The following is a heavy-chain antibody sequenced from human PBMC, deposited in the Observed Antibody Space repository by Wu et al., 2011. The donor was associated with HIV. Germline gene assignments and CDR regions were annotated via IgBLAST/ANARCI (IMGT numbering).Heavy chain of an antibody. Sequence: WVRQAPRTRALSGWDGISADNGDTNXAHNLHDRVTMTTDTSTSTAYLELTSLRSDDTTVYFCARETGFSHFDLWGQGTLVTVSS. V-gene: IGHV1-18*01. CDR2: ISADNGDT. J-gene: IGHJ4*02. D-gene: IGHD7-27*01. CDR3: ARETGFSHFDL.